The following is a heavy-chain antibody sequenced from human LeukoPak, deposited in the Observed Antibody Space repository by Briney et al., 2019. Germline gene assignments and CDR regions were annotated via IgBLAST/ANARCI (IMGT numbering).Heavy chain of an antibody. D-gene: IGHD1-26*01. CDR3: AREIGATTLDY. Sequence: SETLSLTCTVSGGSISPYYWSWIRQSPGKGLEWIGYIYYSGSTNYNPSLKSRVTISVDTSKNQFSLKLSSVTAADTAVYYCAREIGATTLDYWGQGTLVTVSS. CDR1: GGSISPYY. V-gene: IGHV4-59*01. CDR2: IYYSGST. J-gene: IGHJ4*02.